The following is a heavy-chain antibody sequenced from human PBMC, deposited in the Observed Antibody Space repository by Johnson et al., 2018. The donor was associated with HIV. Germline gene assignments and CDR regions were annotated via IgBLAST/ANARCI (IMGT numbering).Heavy chain of an antibody. CDR2: ISYDGSNK. V-gene: IGHV3-30*04. Sequence: QVQLVESGGGVVQPGRSLRLSCAASGFSLSSYAMHWVRQAPGKGLEWVAVISYDGSNKYYADSVKGRFTVSRDNAKNTLYLQMNSLRAEDTAVYYCARDGLAANEFDTWGQGTMVTVSS. CDR1: GFSLSSYA. CDR3: ARDGLAANEFDT. D-gene: IGHD3/OR15-3a*01. J-gene: IGHJ3*02.